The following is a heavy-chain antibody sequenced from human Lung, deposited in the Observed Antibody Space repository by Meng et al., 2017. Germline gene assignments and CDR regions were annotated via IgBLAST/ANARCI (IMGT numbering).Heavy chain of an antibody. CDR3: TKKSSYSSGWYAL. Sequence: GGSLRLSCAASGFTFSSYAMSWVRQAPGKGLEWVSAISGSGGSTYYADSVKGRFTISRDNSKNTLYLQMNSLRAEDTAVSYCTKKSSYSSGWYALWGQGTLVTVSS. CDR2: ISGSGGST. CDR1: GFTFSSYA. J-gene: IGHJ4*02. D-gene: IGHD6-19*01. V-gene: IGHV3-23*01.